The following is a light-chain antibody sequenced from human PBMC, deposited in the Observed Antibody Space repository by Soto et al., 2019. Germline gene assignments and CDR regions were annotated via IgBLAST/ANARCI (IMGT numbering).Light chain of an antibody. Sequence: QSVLTQPASVSGSPGQSITISCTGTSSDVGGYNYVSWYQQHPGNAPKLMIYEVSNRPSGVSNRFSGSKSGNTASLTISGLQAEDEADYYCSSYTSRSTLIFGGGTKVTVL. CDR2: EVS. V-gene: IGLV2-14*01. CDR1: SSDVGGYNY. J-gene: IGLJ2*01. CDR3: SSYTSRSTLI.